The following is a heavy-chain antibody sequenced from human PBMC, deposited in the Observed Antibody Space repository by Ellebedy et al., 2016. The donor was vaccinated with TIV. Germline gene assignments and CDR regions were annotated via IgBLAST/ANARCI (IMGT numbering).Heavy chain of an antibody. CDR3: ARIYDYYGSGSYSFLFWFDP. CDR2: IFSNDEK. V-gene: IGHV2-26*01. J-gene: IGHJ5*02. D-gene: IGHD3-10*01. Sequence: SGPTLVKPPETLTLTCTVSGFSLSNARMGVSWIRQPPGKALEWLAHIFSNDEKSYSTSLKSRLTISKDTSKSQVVLTMTNMDPVDTATYYCARIYDYYGSGSYSFLFWFDPWGQGTLVTVSS. CDR1: GFSLSNARMG.